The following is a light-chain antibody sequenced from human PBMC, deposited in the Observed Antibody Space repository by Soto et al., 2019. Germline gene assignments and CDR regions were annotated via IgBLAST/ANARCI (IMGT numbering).Light chain of an antibody. CDR3: QQYNNWPQT. J-gene: IGKJ1*01. CDR1: QTIYNN. Sequence: VMTQAPATLSVSPGERATLSCRASQTIYNNVAWYQLKDGQVPRLLIYGASTRAADVPARFSGGGSGTEFTLTISSLQSEDFAEYHCQQYNNWPQTFGQGTKVEIK. V-gene: IGKV3-15*01. CDR2: GAS.